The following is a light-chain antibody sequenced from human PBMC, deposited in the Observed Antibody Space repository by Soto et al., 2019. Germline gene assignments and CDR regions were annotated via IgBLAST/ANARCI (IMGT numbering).Light chain of an antibody. Sequence: QSALTQPASVSGSPGQSITISCTGTSSDVGGYNYVSWYQQHPGKAPKLMIYDVSNRPSGVSNRFSGSKSGNTASLTISGLQAEDEADYYCSSYTSNSTLVVFCGGTELTVL. V-gene: IGLV2-14*01. CDR3: SSYTSNSTLVV. CDR1: SSDVGGYNY. CDR2: DVS. J-gene: IGLJ2*01.